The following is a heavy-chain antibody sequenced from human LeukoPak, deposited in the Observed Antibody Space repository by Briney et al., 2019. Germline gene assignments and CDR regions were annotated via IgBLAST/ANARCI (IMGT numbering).Heavy chain of an antibody. Sequence: ASVKVSCKASGYTFTGYYMHWVRQAPGQGLEWMGWINPNSGGTNYAQKFQGRVTMTRDTSISTAYMELSRLRSDDTAVYYCARDGPLGYQGYYYMDVWGKGTTVTVSS. V-gene: IGHV1-2*02. CDR1: GYTFTGYY. J-gene: IGHJ6*03. D-gene: IGHD6-25*01. CDR3: ARDGPLGYQGYYYMDV. CDR2: INPNSGGT.